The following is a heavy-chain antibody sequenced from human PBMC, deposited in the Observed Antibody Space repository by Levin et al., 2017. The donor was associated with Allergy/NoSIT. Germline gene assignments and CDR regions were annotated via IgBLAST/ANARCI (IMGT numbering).Heavy chain of an antibody. Sequence: GESLKISCAASGFTFSSYAMHWVRQAPGKGLEWVAVISYDGSNKYYADSVKGRFTISRDNSKNTLYLQMNSLRAEDTAVYYCARARLYQDAFDIWGQGTMVTVSS. D-gene: IGHD2-2*01. CDR3: ARARLYQDAFDI. CDR1: GFTFSSYA. J-gene: IGHJ3*02. V-gene: IGHV3-30*04. CDR2: ISYDGSNK.